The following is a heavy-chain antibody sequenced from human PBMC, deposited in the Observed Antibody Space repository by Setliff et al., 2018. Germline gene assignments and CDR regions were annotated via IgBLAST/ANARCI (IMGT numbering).Heavy chain of an antibody. D-gene: IGHD2-15*01. Sequence: PGGSLRLSCEASGFSFNRHWMTWVRQAPGKGLEWVANMKQDGSELYYVDSVKGRFTISRDNGKSTLYLQMNSLRADDTAVYYCARDQVVARVHGFDIWGRGTKVTVSS. J-gene: IGHJ3*02. CDR2: MKQDGSEL. CDR1: GFSFNRHW. CDR3: ARDQVVARVHGFDI. V-gene: IGHV3-7*03.